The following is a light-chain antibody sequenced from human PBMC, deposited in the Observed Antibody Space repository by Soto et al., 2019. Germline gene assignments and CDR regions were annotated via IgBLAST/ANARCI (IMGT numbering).Light chain of an antibody. CDR1: QSLVHRDGNTY. J-gene: IGKJ1*01. CDR3: VQGTQLPWT. V-gene: IGKV2-24*01. Sequence: DIVMTQTPLSSPVTLGQPASISCRSSQSLVHRDGNTYLSWLHQRPGQPPRLLIYKISHRVSGVPDRFSGGGAGTDFTLEISSVEAEDVGVYHCVQGTQLPWTFGQGTKVDIX. CDR2: KIS.